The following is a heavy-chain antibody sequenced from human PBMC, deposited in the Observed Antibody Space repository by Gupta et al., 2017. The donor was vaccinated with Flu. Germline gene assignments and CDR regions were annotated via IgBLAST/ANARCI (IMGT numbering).Heavy chain of an antibody. CDR2: ISYDGSNK. Sequence: QVQLVESGGGVVQPGRSLRLSCAASGFTFSSYGMHWVRQAPGKGLEWVAVISYDGSNKYYADSVKGRFTISRDNSKNTLYLQMNSLRAEDTAVYYCARQIVLRFLEPLYYGMDVWGQGTTVTVSS. CDR3: ARQIVLRFLEPLYYGMDV. CDR1: GFTFSSYG. D-gene: IGHD3-3*01. V-gene: IGHV3-30*03. J-gene: IGHJ6*02.